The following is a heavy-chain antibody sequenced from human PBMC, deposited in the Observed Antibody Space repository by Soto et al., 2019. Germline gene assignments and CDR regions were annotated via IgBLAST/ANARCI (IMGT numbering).Heavy chain of an antibody. CDR2: IYHSGST. V-gene: IGHV4-30-2*01. CDR1: GGSISSYNYS. Sequence: QLQLQESCSGLVKPSQTLSLTCAVSGGSISSYNYSWSWIRQPPGKCLEWIGYIYHSGSTSYNPSLMSRFTISVDRSKNQFSLRLSSVTAADTAVYYCARHGGRWCDPWGQGTLVTVSS. J-gene: IGHJ5*02. CDR3: ARHGGRWCDP.